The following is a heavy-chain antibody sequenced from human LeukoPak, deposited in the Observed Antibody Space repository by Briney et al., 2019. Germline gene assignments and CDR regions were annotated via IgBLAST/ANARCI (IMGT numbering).Heavy chain of an antibody. J-gene: IGHJ4*02. V-gene: IGHV1-18*01. CDR1: GYTFTSYG. CDR3: ARDRPSSWTIPPDY. Sequence: ASVKVSCKASGYTFTSYGISWARQAPGQGLEWMGWISAYNGNTNYAQKLQGRVTMTTDTSTSTAYMELRSLRSDDTAVYYCARDRPSSWTIPPDYWGQGTLVTVSS. D-gene: IGHD6-13*01. CDR2: ISAYNGNT.